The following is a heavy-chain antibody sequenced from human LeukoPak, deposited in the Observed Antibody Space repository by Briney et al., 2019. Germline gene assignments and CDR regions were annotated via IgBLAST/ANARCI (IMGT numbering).Heavy chain of an antibody. Sequence: GASVKVSCKASGYTFTVYYMHWVRQAPGQGLEWMGWINPNSGGTNYAQKFQGRVTMTRDTSISTAYMELSRLRSDDAAVYYCARGNPTGQIQLWLREWFDPWGQGTLVTVSS. CDR2: INPNSGGT. CDR3: ARGNPTGQIQLWLREWFDP. D-gene: IGHD5-18*01. V-gene: IGHV1-2*02. J-gene: IGHJ5*02. CDR1: GYTFTVYY.